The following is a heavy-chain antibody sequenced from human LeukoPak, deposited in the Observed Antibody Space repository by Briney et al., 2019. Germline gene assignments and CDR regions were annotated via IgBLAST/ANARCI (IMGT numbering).Heavy chain of an antibody. CDR2: IDHAGTNAGT. CDR1: GFTFSDFS. D-gene: IGHD3-16*01. J-gene: IGHJ3*02. V-gene: IGHV3-23*03. CDR3: AKNWGPLDM. Sequence: GGSLRLCCAASGFTFSDFSMTWVHRAPGKGLEWVSSIDHAGTNAGTYYADSVKGRFTISRDNSKNTLCLQLNSLRADDTAVYYCAKNWGPLDMRGQGTMVTVSS.